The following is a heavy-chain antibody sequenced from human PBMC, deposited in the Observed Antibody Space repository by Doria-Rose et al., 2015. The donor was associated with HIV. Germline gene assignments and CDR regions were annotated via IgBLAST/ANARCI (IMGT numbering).Heavy chain of an antibody. J-gene: IGHJ4*02. CDR2: IYSDGRT. Sequence: VQLVQSGGGLVQPGGSLRLSCAASGFTVSSNYMSWVHQAPGKGLEWVSVIYSDGRTYYADSVKGRFTVSRDNSKNTLYLQINSLRAEDTAVYYCARDPFQSWAYWGQGTLVTVSS. CDR1: GFTVSSNY. CDR3: ARDPFQSWAY. V-gene: IGHV3-66*01. D-gene: IGHD3-16*01.